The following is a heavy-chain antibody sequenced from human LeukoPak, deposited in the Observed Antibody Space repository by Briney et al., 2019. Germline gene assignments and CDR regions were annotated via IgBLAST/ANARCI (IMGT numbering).Heavy chain of an antibody. V-gene: IGHV4-39*01. Sequence: SETLSLTCTVSGGSISSSSYYWGWVRQPPGKGLEWVGSIYYSGSTYYNPSLKSRVTVSVDTSKNQFSLKLSSVTAADTAVYYCAHTGRWYYFDYWGQGTLVTVSS. CDR3: AHTGRWYYFDY. J-gene: IGHJ4*02. CDR1: GGSISSSSYY. CDR2: IYYSGST. D-gene: IGHD4-23*01.